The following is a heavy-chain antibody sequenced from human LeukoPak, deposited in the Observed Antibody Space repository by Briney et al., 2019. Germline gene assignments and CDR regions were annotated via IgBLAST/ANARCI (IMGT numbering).Heavy chain of an antibody. CDR2: IYSGGTT. J-gene: IGHJ4*02. CDR1: GFSVSSSY. Sequence: GGSLRLSCAASGFSVSSSYISWVRQAPGKGLEWVSAIYSGGTTYYADSVKGRFTISRDNSKNMLYLLMNYLRAGDTAMYHCTRQTGESTNFDNWGQGTLVTVSS. V-gene: IGHV3-53*01. CDR3: TRQTGESTNFDN. D-gene: IGHD2-2*01.